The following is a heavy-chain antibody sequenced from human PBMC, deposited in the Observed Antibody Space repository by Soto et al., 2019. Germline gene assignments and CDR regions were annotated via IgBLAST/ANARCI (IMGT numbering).Heavy chain of an antibody. CDR3: AREFLKTVFRAFDI. D-gene: IGHD4-17*01. Sequence: PSETLSLTCTVSGGSISSSSYYWGWIRQPPGKGLEWIGSIYYSGSTYYNPSLKSRVTISVDTSKNQFSLKLSSVTAADTAVYYCAREFLKTVFRAFDIWGQGTMVTVSS. V-gene: IGHV4-39*02. CDR2: IYYSGST. J-gene: IGHJ3*02. CDR1: GGSISSSSYY.